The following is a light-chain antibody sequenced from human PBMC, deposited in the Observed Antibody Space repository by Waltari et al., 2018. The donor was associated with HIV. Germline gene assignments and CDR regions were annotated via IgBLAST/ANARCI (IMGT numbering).Light chain of an antibody. CDR1: RSNIGAGYK. CDR3: QSYDSSLSGSV. Sequence: QSVLTQPPSVSGAPGPRVTLSCPGDRSNIGAGYKVSGYQQFHGIAPKLLIYGNNNRPSGVPDRFSGSKSGASASLAITGLQAEDEADYYCQSYDSSLSGSVFGGGTKLTVL. CDR2: GNN. V-gene: IGLV1-40*01. J-gene: IGLJ3*02.